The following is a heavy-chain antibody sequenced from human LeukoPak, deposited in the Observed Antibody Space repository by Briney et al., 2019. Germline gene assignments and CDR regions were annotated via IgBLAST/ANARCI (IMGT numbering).Heavy chain of an antibody. J-gene: IGHJ6*02. V-gene: IGHV1-2*02. CDR1: GYTFTGYY. Sequence: ASVKVSCKASGYTFTGYYMHWVRQAPRQGLEWMGWINPNSGGTNYAQKFQGRVTMTRDTSISTAYMELSRLRSDDTAVYYCARDDRYYYYGMDVWGQGTTVTVSS. CDR3: ARDDRYYYYGMDV. CDR2: INPNSGGT.